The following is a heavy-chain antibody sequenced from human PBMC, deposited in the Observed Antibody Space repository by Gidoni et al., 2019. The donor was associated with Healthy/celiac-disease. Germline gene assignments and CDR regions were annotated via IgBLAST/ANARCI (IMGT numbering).Heavy chain of an antibody. Sequence: EVQLVESGGGLVQPGRSLRLSCAASGFTFADYAMHWVRQAPGKGLEWVSGLSGNSGSIGYADSVKGRFTISRDNAKNSLYLQMNSLRAEDTALYYCAKEEGSGSPEGAFDIWGQGTMVTVSS. D-gene: IGHD6-19*01. CDR1: GFTFADYA. J-gene: IGHJ3*02. CDR3: AKEEGSGSPEGAFDI. V-gene: IGHV3-9*01. CDR2: LSGNSGSI.